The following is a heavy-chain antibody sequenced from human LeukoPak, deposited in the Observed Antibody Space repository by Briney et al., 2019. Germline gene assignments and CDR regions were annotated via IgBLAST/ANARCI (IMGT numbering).Heavy chain of an antibody. J-gene: IGHJ4*02. V-gene: IGHV3-20*04. Sequence: GGSLRLSCTASGCTFDDYGMSWVRQAPGKGLEWVSGIIWSGGSTGYADSVKGRFTISRDNAKNSLYLQMNSLRAEDTALYYCARDDYGSGSWHDYWGQGTLVTVSS. CDR1: GCTFDDYG. CDR3: ARDDYGSGSWHDY. CDR2: IIWSGGST. D-gene: IGHD3-10*01.